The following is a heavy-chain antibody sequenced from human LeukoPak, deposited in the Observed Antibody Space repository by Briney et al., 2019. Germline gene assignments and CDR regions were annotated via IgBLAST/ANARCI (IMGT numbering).Heavy chain of an antibody. J-gene: IGHJ6*02. CDR1: GGSVSSGSYY. V-gene: IGHV4-31*03. D-gene: IGHD2-2*01. CDR2: IYNTGSA. CDR3: ASTHCASPSCYSYYYSGLDV. Sequence: SETLSLTCTVSGGSVSSGSYYWSWIRQHPGQGLEWIGHIYNTGSAYYNPSLMSRVSISIDTSENQFSLKLSSVTAADTAVYYCASTHCASPSCYSYYYSGLDVWGQGTTVIVSS.